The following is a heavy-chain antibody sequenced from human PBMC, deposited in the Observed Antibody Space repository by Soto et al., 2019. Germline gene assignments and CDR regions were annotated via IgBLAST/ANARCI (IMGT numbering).Heavy chain of an antibody. J-gene: IGHJ4*02. Sequence: QITLKESGPTLVKPTQTLTLTCTFSGFLLSTSGVGVGWIRQPPGKALEWLALIYWDDDKRYSPSLKSRLTITKDTSKNQVVLTMTNMDPVDTATYYCAHSRFYSNYAYGPFDYWGQGTLVTVSS. D-gene: IGHD4-4*01. CDR1: GFLLSTSGVG. CDR3: AHSRFYSNYAYGPFDY. V-gene: IGHV2-5*02. CDR2: IYWDDDK.